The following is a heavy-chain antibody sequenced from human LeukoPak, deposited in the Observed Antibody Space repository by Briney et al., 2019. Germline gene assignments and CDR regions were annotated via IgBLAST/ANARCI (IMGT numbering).Heavy chain of an antibody. J-gene: IGHJ5*01. CDR3: ARVAVSGPTGWFDS. D-gene: IGHD2-8*02. CDR1: GFTFSSYV. Sequence: GGSLRLSCAASGFTFSSYVINWVRQAPGKGLEWVSSISSSSTYMYYADSVKGRFTISRDNAKKSLYLQMNSLRAEDTAVYYCARVAVSGPTGWFDSWGQGTLVIVSS. V-gene: IGHV3-21*01. CDR2: ISSSSTYM.